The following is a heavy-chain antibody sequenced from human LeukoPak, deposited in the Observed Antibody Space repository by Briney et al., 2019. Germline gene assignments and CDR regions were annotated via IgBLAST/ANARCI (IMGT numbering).Heavy chain of an antibody. D-gene: IGHD6-19*01. Sequence: GESLKISCKVSGYNFTNYWIGWVRQIPGKGLEWVGIIYPGDSDTRYSPSFQGQVTISADKSITTAYLQWSSLKASHTAMYYCARGRYSRGWFDYWGQGTLVTVSS. CDR2: IYPGDSDT. CDR3: ARGRYSRGWFDY. J-gene: IGHJ4*02. CDR1: GYNFTNYW. V-gene: IGHV5-51*01.